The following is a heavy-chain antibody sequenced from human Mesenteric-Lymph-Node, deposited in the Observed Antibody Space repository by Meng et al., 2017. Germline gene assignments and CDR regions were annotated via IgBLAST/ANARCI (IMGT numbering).Heavy chain of an antibody. J-gene: IGHJ4*02. CDR3: ARESYDSSGYYDY. V-gene: IGHV3-30*01. CDR2: ISYDGSEK. D-gene: IGHD3-22*01. Sequence: GESLKISCAASGFTFSSNAMHWVRQAPGKGPEWVADISYDGSEKYYADSVKGRFSISRDNSKNTLYLQMNSLRAEDTAVYYCARESYDSSGYYDYWGQGTLVTVSS. CDR1: GFTFSSNA.